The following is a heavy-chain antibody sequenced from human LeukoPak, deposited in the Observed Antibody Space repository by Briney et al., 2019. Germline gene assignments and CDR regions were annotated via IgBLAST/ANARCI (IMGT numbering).Heavy chain of an antibody. J-gene: IGHJ3*02. CDR2: IHPNSGGT. V-gene: IGHV1-2*02. CDR1: GYTFTDYY. CDR3: ARQKNNGFDI. Sequence: ASVKVSCKASGYTFTDYYIHWVRQAPGQGLECMGWIHPNSGGTYYAQKFQGRATMTRDTSITTAYMELNRLTSDDTAMYYCARQKNNGFDIWGQGTMDTVSS.